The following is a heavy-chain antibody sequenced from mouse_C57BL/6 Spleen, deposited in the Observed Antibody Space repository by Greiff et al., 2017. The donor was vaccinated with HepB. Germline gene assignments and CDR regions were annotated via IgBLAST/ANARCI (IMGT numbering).Heavy chain of an antibody. V-gene: IGHV1-55*01. CDR2: IYPGSGST. D-gene: IGHD2-5*01. CDR3: ARDFSNSAWFAY. Sequence: VQLQQPGAELVKPGASVKMSCKASGYTFTSYWITWVKQRPGQGLEWIGDIYPGSGSTNYNEKLKSKATLTVDTSSSTAYMQLSSLTSEDSAVYNCARDFSNSAWFAYWGEETLGTVSA. CDR1: GYTFTSYW. J-gene: IGHJ3*01.